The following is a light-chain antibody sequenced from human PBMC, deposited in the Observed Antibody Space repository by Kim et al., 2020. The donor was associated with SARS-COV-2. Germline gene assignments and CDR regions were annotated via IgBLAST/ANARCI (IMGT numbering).Light chain of an antibody. CDR2: GAS. J-gene: IGKJ1*01. CDR3: QEYYDWPPWA. CDR1: QGVDIN. Sequence: SPGERATRSCRASQGVDINLAWYQQKPGQAPRLLMYGASTRATATPARFSGSGSGTEFTLTISSLQSEDFALYYCQEYYDWPPWAFGQGTKVDIK. V-gene: IGKV3-15*01.